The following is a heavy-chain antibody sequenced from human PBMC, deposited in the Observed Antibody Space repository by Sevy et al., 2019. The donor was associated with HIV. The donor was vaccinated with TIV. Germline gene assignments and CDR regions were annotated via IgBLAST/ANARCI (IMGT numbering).Heavy chain of an antibody. V-gene: IGHV3-21*06. Sequence: GGSLRLSCAASGFTFNNFNMNWVRQAPGKGLQWVSSISGSSNYIYYAESLKGRFIISRDNVKDTVFLQMNSLRADDTAVYYCARGPPDGSYDYFDSWGPGTLVTVSS. CDR1: GFTFNNFN. D-gene: IGHD1-26*01. J-gene: IGHJ4*02. CDR2: ISGSSNYI. CDR3: ARGPPDGSYDYFDS.